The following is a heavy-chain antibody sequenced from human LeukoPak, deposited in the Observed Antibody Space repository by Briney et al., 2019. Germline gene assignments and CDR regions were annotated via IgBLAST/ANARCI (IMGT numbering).Heavy chain of an antibody. CDR3: ARMSGIAVAAIWISYFDY. J-gene: IGHJ4*02. Sequence: SGESLRLSGAASGFTFGAYYMTWVRQAPGKGLEWVANIKQDGSEKYYVDSVKGRFTISRDNANNSLYLQMNSLRAEDTAVYYCARMSGIAVAAIWISYFDYWGQGTLVTVSS. V-gene: IGHV3-7*03. CDR1: GFTFGAYY. D-gene: IGHD6-19*01. CDR2: IKQDGSEK.